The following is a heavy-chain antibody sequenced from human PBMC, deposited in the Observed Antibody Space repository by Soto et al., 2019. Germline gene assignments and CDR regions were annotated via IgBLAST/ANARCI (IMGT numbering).Heavy chain of an antibody. CDR3: ARDGYSSSYDFAY. D-gene: IGHD6-6*01. CDR1: GDSVSDNSAA. Sequence: SQTLSLTCAISGDSVSDNSAAWNWIRQSPSKGLEWLGRTYYRSKWYSDYAMSVKSRITINPDTSKNQFSLQLRSVTPEDTAVYYCARDGYSSSYDFAYWGQGTLVTVSS. CDR2: TYYRSKWYS. J-gene: IGHJ4*02. V-gene: IGHV6-1*01.